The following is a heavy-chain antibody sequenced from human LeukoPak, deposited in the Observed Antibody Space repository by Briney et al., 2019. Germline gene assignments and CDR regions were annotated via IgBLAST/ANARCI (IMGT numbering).Heavy chain of an antibody. J-gene: IGHJ4*02. CDR3: ARLSSGSSSWYDIDY. D-gene: IGHD6-13*01. CDR2: IYYSGST. CDR1: GGSISSYY. Sequence: PSETLSLTCTVSGGSISSYYWSWIRQPPGKGLEWIGYIYYSGSTNYNPSLKSRVTISVDTCKNQFSLKLSSVTAADTAVYYCARLSSGSSSWYDIDYWGQGTLVTVSS. V-gene: IGHV4-59*08.